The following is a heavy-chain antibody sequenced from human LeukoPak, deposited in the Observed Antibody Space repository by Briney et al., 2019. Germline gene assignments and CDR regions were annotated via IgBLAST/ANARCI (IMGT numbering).Heavy chain of an antibody. J-gene: IGHJ3*02. CDR1: GFTYSSNG. Sequence: PGGSLRLSCAASGFTYSSNGMHWVRQALGKGLEWVAVIWYDGSNKYYADSVKGRFTISRDNSKNTLYLQMNSLRAEDTAVYYCARMTTSALDIWGQGTMVTASS. CDR2: IWYDGSNK. V-gene: IGHV3-33*01. CDR3: ARMTTSALDI.